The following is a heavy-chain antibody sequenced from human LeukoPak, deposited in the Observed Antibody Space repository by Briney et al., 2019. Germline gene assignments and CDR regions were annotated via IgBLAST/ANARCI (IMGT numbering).Heavy chain of an antibody. CDR1: GYTFTSYY. V-gene: IGHV1-2*06. Sequence: ASVKVSCKASGYTFTSYYMHWVRQAPGQGLEWMGRVNPNSGGTNYAQKFQGRVTMTRDTSISTAYMELSRLRSDDTAVYYCARDRVRITMVRGAKNWFDHWGQGTLVTVSS. J-gene: IGHJ5*02. CDR3: ARDRVRITMVRGAKNWFDH. D-gene: IGHD3-10*01. CDR2: VNPNSGGT.